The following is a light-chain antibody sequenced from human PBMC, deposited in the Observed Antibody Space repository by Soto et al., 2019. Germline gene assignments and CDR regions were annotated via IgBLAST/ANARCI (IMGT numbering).Light chain of an antibody. J-gene: IGLJ2*01. V-gene: IGLV2-23*03. CDR1: SSDVGSYNL. CDR3: CSYAGSSTFGVV. Sequence: QSALTQPASVSGSPGQSITISCTGTSSDVGSYNLVSWYQQHSGKAPKLMIYEGSKRPSGVSNRFSGSKSGNTASLTIPGLQAEDEACYHCCSYAGSSTFGVVFGGGTKLTVL. CDR2: EGS.